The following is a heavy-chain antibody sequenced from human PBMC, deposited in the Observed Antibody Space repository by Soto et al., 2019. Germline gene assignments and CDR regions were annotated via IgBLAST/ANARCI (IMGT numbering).Heavy chain of an antibody. D-gene: IGHD3-10*01. CDR2: MRSKTYGGTT. CDR1: GFTFGDNA. Sequence: HPGGSLRLSCTASGFTFGDNAVSWFRQAPGKGLEWVAIMRSKTYGGTTEYAASVKGRFTISIDDSKTIAYLQMNSLKIEDTAMYYCASGQSGFSWGQGTLVTVSS. CDR3: ASGQSGFS. J-gene: IGHJ5*02. V-gene: IGHV3-49*03.